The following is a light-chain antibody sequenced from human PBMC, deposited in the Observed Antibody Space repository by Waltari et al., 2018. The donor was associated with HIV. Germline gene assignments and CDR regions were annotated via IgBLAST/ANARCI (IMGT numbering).Light chain of an antibody. CDR3: AAWDDSLNVVV. CDR2: CNP. CDR1: SSNIGSNT. J-gene: IGLJ2*01. V-gene: IGLV1-44*01. Sequence: TIPCSGSSSNIGSNTVNWYQHLPGTAPKLLISCNPQRPSGVPDRFSASKSGTSASLAISGLQSEDEADYYCAAWDDSLNVVVFGGGTKLTVL.